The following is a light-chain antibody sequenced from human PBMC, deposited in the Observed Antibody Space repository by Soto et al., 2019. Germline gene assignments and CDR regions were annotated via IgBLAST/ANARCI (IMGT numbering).Light chain of an antibody. CDR2: STN. Sequence: QAVVTQEPSFSVSPGGTVTLTCGLSSGSVSTSYYPSWYQQTPGQAPRTLIYSTNTRSSGVPDRFSGSILGNKAALTITGAQAEDEAYYSCLLYVNCGVSVFGTGTKVTVL. CDR3: LLYVNCGVSV. V-gene: IGLV8-61*01. CDR1: SGSVSTSYY. J-gene: IGLJ1*01.